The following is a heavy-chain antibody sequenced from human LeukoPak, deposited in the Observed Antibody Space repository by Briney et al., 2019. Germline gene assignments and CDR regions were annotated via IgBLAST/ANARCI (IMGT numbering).Heavy chain of an antibody. V-gene: IGHV1-18*01. J-gene: IGHJ6*03. D-gene: IGHD2-2*01. CDR3: AREYCSSTSCTLGYYYMDV. CDR1: GYTFTSYG. CDR2: ISAYNGNT. Sequence: ASVKVSCKASGYTFTSYGISWVRQAPGQGLEWMGWISAYNGNTNYAQKLQGGVTMTTDTSTSTAYMELRSLRSDDTAVYYCAREYCSSTSCTLGYYYMDVWGKGTTVTVSS.